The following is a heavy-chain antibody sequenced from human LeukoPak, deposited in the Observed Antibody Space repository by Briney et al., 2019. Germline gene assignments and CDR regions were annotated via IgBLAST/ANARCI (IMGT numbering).Heavy chain of an antibody. Sequence: SEALSLTCAVSGGSISSSNWWSWVRQPQGEGLEWIGEIYHSGSTNYNPSLKSRVTISVDKSKNQFSLKLSSVTAADTAVYYCARVSGYSSSWGYYYGMDVWGKGTTVTVSS. D-gene: IGHD6-13*01. CDR2: IYHSGST. J-gene: IGHJ6*04. V-gene: IGHV4-4*02. CDR3: ARVSGYSSSWGYYYGMDV. CDR1: GGSISSSNW.